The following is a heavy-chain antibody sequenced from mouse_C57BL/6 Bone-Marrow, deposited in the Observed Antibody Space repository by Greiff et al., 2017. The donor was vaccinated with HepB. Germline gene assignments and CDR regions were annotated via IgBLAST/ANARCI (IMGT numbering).Heavy chain of an antibody. Sequence: QVQLQQSGAELARPGASVKLSCKASGYTFTSYGISWVKQRTGQGLEWIGEIYPRSGNTYYNEKFKGKATLTADKSSSTAYMELRSLTSEDSAVYYCARIYGSWFGYWGQGTLVTVSA. J-gene: IGHJ3*01. CDR2: IYPRSGNT. CDR3: ARIYGSWFGY. CDR1: GYTFTSYG. V-gene: IGHV1-81*01. D-gene: IGHD1-2*01.